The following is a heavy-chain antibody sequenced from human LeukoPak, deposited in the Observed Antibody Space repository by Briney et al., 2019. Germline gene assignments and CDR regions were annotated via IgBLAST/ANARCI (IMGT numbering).Heavy chain of an antibody. D-gene: IGHD5-18*01. J-gene: IGHJ4*02. Sequence: ASVKVSCKVSGYTLTELSMHWVRQAPGKGLEWMGGFDPEDGETIYAQKFQGRVTMTEDTSTDTAYMELSSLRSEDTAVYYCATDIRGVLGSAMVVDYWGQETLVTASS. V-gene: IGHV1-24*01. CDR3: ATDIRGVLGSAMVVDY. CDR1: GYTLTELS. CDR2: FDPEDGET.